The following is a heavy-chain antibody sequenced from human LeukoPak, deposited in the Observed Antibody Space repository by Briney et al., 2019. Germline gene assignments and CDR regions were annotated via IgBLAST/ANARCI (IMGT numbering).Heavy chain of an antibody. CDR3: AKSPQEWLAYFDY. CDR2: IPGSGGST. Sequence: QAGGSLRLSCAASGLTFSNYGMSWVRQAPGKGREWVSGIPGSGGSTYYAHSVKGRFSISRDNSKNTLYLQMNSLRAQDTAVYYCAKSPQEWLAYFDYWGQGTLVTLSS. V-gene: IGHV3-23*01. D-gene: IGHD5-12*01. J-gene: IGHJ4*02. CDR1: GLTFSNYG.